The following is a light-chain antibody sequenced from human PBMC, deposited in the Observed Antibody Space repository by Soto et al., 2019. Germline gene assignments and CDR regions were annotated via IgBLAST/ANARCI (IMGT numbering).Light chain of an antibody. V-gene: IGLV1-40*01. Sequence: QSVLTQPPSVSGAPGQRVTIACTGSSSNIGAGYYVHWYQHLPGTAPKLLIYGNSNRPSGVPDRFSSSKSGTSASLAITGLQAEDEADYYCQSYDSSLSGSKVFGGGTKLTVL. CDR2: GNS. J-gene: IGLJ2*01. CDR1: SSNIGAGYY. CDR3: QSYDSSLSGSKV.